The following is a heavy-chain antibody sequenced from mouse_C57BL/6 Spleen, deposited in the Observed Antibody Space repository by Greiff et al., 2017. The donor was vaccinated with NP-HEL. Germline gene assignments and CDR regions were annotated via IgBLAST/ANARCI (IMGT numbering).Heavy chain of an antibody. CDR3: ARGEDFDV. J-gene: IGHJ1*03. V-gene: IGHV1-54*01. CDR1: GYAFTNYL. CDR2: INPGSGGT. Sequence: VKLQESGAELVRPGTSVKVSCKASGYAFTNYLIEWVKQRPGQGLEWIGVINPGSGGTNYNEKFKGKATLTADKSSSTAYMQLSSLTSEDSAVYFCARGEDFDVWGTGTTVTVSS.